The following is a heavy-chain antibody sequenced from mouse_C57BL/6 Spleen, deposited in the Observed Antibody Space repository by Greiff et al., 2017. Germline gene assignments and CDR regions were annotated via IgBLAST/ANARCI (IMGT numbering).Heavy chain of an antibody. V-gene: IGHV1-69*01. Sequence: QVQLQQPGAELVMPGASVKLSCKASGYTFTSYWMHWVKQRPGQGLEWIGEIDPSDSYTNYNQKFKGKSTLTVDKSSSTAYMQLSSLTSEDSAVYYCARRLYYYGSSYEDYWGQGTTLTVSS. CDR2: IDPSDSYT. J-gene: IGHJ2*01. CDR1: GYTFTSYW. D-gene: IGHD1-1*01. CDR3: ARRLYYYGSSYEDY.